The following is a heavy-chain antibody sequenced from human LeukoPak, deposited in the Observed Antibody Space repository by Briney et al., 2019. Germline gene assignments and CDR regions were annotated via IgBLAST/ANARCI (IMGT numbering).Heavy chain of an antibody. D-gene: IGHD2-2*02. Sequence: ASVKVSCKASGYTFTVYYMHWEQQAPGQGLEWMGWINPNSGCTNDAQKLQGRVTMTRDTSISTAYMELSRLRYDDTAVYYCAREAVVPATIAARPSGGAFDIWGQGTMVTVPS. CDR2: INPNSGCT. J-gene: IGHJ3*02. CDR1: GYTFTVYY. CDR3: AREAVVPATIAARPSGGAFDI. V-gene: IGHV1-2*02.